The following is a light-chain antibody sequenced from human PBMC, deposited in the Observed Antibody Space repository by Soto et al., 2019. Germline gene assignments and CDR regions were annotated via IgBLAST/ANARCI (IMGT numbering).Light chain of an antibody. CDR3: QQNGSSPSYT. J-gene: IGKJ2*01. CDR2: GAS. Sequence: EIVLTQSPGTLSLSPGERATLSCRASQSVSSSSYLAWYQQKPGQAPRLLIYGASSRATGIPDRFSGSGSGTDFTLTISRLEPEDFAVYYCQQNGSSPSYTFGQGTKLEIK. CDR1: QSVSSSSY. V-gene: IGKV3-20*01.